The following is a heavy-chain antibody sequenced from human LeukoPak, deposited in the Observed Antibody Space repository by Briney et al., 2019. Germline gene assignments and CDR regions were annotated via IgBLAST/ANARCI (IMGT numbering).Heavy chain of an antibody. CDR2: TYYRSKWYN. Sequence: SQTLSLTCAISGDSVYSNSAAWNWIRQSPSRGLEWLGRTYYRSKWYNDYAISVKSRITISPDASKNQFSLKLTSMTAADTAVYYCARGDIVMGGGRNWFDPWGQGTLVTVSS. V-gene: IGHV6-1*01. CDR1: GDSVYSNSAA. J-gene: IGHJ5*02. D-gene: IGHD2-21*01. CDR3: ARGDIVMGGGRNWFDP.